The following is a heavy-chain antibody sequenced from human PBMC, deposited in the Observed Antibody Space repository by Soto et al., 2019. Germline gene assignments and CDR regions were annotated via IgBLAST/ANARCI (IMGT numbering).Heavy chain of an antibody. J-gene: IGHJ6*02. D-gene: IGHD2-2*02. Sequence: QVPLVQSGAEVKKPGASVKVSCKASGYTFTSYGISWVRQAPGQGLEWMGWISAYNGNTNYAQKLQGRVTMTTDTYTSTAYMELRSLRSDDTAVYYCASREYCSSTSCYSYYYYGMDVWGQGTTVTVSS. CDR1: GYTFTSYG. V-gene: IGHV1-18*04. CDR2: ISAYNGNT. CDR3: ASREYCSSTSCYSYYYYGMDV.